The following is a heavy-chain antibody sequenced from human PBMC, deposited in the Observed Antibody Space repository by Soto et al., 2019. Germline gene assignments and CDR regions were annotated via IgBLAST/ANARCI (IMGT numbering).Heavy chain of an antibody. CDR2: MYYSGTT. CDR1: AGSISSGTYY. V-gene: IGHV4-31*03. Sequence: QVQLQESGPGLVKPSQTLSLTCTVSAGSISSGTYYWNWIRQHPGKGLEWIGYMYYSGTTYYNPSLPSRLTISGDTSKNQFSLKLSSVTVADTAVYYCARGNDFRTGWFDPWGQGIMVTVSS. D-gene: IGHD4-4*01. CDR3: ARGNDFRTGWFDP. J-gene: IGHJ5*02.